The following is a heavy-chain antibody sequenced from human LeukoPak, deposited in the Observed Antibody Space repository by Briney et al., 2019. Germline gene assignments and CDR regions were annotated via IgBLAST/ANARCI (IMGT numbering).Heavy chain of an antibody. V-gene: IGHV4-30-4*08. CDR2: IYYSGST. CDR1: GGSISSGGYS. J-gene: IGHJ4*02. CDR3: ARVGYDFWSGYYFDY. D-gene: IGHD3-3*01. Sequence: PSQTLSLTCAVSGGSISSGGYSWSWIRQPPGKGLEWIGYIYYSGSTYYNPSLKSRVTISVDTSKNQFSLKLSSVTAADTAVYYCARVGYDFWSGYYFDYWGQGTLVTVSS.